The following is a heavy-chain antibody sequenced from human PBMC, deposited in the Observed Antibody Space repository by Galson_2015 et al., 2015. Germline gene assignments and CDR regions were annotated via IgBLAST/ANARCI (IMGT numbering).Heavy chain of an antibody. Sequence: SLRLSCAASGFSFSSFGMHWVRQGPGKGLEWVAVIWYDGSNKYYADSVKGRFTISRDNSENTLYLQMTSLRAEDTAVYYCARDRGERLWFGELSAFDIWGQGTVVTVSS. CDR3: ARDRGERLWFGELSAFDI. V-gene: IGHV3-33*01. D-gene: IGHD3-10*01. CDR1: GFSFSSFG. J-gene: IGHJ3*02. CDR2: IWYDGSNK.